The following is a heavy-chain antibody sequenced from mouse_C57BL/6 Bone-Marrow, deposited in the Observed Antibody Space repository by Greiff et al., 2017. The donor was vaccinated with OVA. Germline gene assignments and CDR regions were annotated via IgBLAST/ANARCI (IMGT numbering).Heavy chain of an antibody. Sequence: LVESGAELVRPGTSVKVSCKASGYAFTNYLIEWVKQRPGQGLEWIGVINPGSGGTNYNEKFKGKATLTADKSSSTAYMQLSSLTSEDSAVYFCARRGIYYDYDEGFAYWGQGTLVTVSA. D-gene: IGHD2-4*01. V-gene: IGHV1-54*01. J-gene: IGHJ3*01. CDR2: INPGSGGT. CDR1: GYAFTNYL. CDR3: ARRGIYYDYDEGFAY.